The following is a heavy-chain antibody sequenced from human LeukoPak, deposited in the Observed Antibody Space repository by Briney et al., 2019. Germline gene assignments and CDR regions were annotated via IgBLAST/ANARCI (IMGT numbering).Heavy chain of an antibody. Sequence: GGSLRLSCAASGFTFSSYWMHWVRQAPGKGLVWVSRINSDGSSTSYADSVKGRFTISRDNAKNSLYLQMNSLRAEDTAVYYCARHSAGYTTFFDYWGQGTLVTVSS. J-gene: IGHJ4*02. V-gene: IGHV3-74*01. CDR2: INSDGSST. D-gene: IGHD5-24*01. CDR1: GFTFSSYW. CDR3: ARHSAGYTTFFDY.